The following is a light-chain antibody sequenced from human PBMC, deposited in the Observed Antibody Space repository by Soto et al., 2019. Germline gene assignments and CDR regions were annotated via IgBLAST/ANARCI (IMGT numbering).Light chain of an antibody. CDR1: SSDVGGYNY. CDR2: DVS. CDR3: SSYTSSSTRRGV. Sequence: QSALTQPASVSGSPGQSITISCTGTSSDVGGYNYVSWYQQHPGKAPKLMIYDVSNRPSGVSNRFSGSKSGNTASLTISGRQAEDEADYYCSSYTSSSTRRGVFGGGTKLTVL. J-gene: IGLJ2*01. V-gene: IGLV2-14*01.